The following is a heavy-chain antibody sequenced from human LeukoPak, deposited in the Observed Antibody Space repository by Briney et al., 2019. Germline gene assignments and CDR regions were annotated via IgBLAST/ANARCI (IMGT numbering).Heavy chain of an antibody. CDR3: ARGIPNYYDSSGYYLRPSYYYYMDV. D-gene: IGHD3-22*01. J-gene: IGHJ6*03. CDR1: GGSFSGYY. Sequence: SETLSLTCAVYGGSFSGYYWSWIRQPPGKGLEWIGEINHSGSTNYNPSLKSRVTISVDTSKNQFSLKLSSVTAADTAVYYCARGIPNYYDSSGYYLRPSYYYYMDVWGKGTTVTVSS. CDR2: INHSGST. V-gene: IGHV4-34*01.